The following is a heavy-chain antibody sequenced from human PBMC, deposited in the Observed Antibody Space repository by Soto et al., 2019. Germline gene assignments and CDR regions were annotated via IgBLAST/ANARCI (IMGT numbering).Heavy chain of an antibody. V-gene: IGHV4-59*01. CDR2: VHYSGTT. D-gene: IGHD2-15*01. Sequence: PPATLSLTCNVSGGSNSTYYCAWIQQHQGKGLEWIGYVHYSGTTNYNPSLKSRVTISVDTSKNQFSLKLSSVTAADTAVYYCARDRVVAAQKTYYYYGMDVWGQGTTVTVSS. CDR3: ARDRVVAAQKTYYYYGMDV. J-gene: IGHJ6*02. CDR1: GGSNSTYY.